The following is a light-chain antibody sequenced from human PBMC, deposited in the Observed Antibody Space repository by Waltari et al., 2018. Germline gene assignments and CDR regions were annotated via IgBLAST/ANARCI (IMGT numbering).Light chain of an antibody. CDR3: QQLDSYPFT. CDR1: QAIRSY. V-gene: IGKV1-9*01. J-gene: IGKJ3*01. CDR2: ATS. Sequence: IQLTQSPSSLSASAGDRVTITCRPSQAIRSYLAWYQQKPGKAPKVLIYATSTLQIGVLSRFSGSGSGTDFTLTISSLQPEDFATYCCQQLDSYPFTFGPGTKVDIK.